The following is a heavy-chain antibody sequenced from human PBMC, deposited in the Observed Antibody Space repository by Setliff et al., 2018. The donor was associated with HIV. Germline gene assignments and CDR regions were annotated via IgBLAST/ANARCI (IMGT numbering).Heavy chain of an antibody. D-gene: IGHD1-26*01. CDR3: ARGGEGMALYPDY. V-gene: IGHV1-69*13. Sequence: SVKVSCKASGGTFSSYTFSWVRQAPGQGLEWMGGIIPIFGTAHYAQKFQGRGTITADESTSTAYMELSSLRSEDTAVYYWARGGEGMALYPDYWGQGTLVTVAS. CDR2: IIPIFGTA. CDR1: GGTFSSYT. J-gene: IGHJ4*02.